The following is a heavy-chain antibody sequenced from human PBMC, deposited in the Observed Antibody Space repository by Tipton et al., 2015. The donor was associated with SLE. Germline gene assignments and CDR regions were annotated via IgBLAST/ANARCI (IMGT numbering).Heavy chain of an antibody. CDR2: MYYTGST. CDR1: GGSFSGYY. D-gene: IGHD6-6*01. V-gene: IGHV4-34*01. Sequence: TLSLTCAVYGGSFSGYYWSWIRQPPGKGLEWIGNMYYTGSTYYNPSLKSRVTISVDTSKNQFSLKLSSVTAADTAVYYCARDLAARGGHYFDYWGQGTLVTVSS. CDR3: ARDLAARGGHYFDY. J-gene: IGHJ4*02.